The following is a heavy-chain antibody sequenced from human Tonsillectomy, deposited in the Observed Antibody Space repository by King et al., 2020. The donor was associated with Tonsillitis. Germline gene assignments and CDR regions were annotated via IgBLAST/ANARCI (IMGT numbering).Heavy chain of an antibody. J-gene: IGHJ6*02. V-gene: IGHV1-69*04. D-gene: IGHD3-10*01. CDR3: ARDHPPSITGGYYYGMDV. Sequence: LVQSGAEVKKPGSSVKVSCKASGGTFSSSAISWVRQAPGQGLEWMGRIIPIPDIANYAQKFQGRVTITADKSTSTAYIELSSLRSDDTAVYYCARDHPPSITGGYYYGMDVWGQGTTVTVSS. CDR2: IIPIPDIA. CDR1: GGTFSSSA.